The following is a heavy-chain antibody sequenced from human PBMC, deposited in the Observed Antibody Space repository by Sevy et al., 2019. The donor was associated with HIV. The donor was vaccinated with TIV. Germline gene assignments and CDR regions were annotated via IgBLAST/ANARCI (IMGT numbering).Heavy chain of an antibody. CDR3: ARGGYSSGWYYFYY. V-gene: IGHV1-69*04. J-gene: IGHJ4*02. Sequence: ASVKVSCKASGGTFSSYAISWVRQAPGQGLEWMGRIIPILGIANYAQKFQGRVTITADKSTSTAYMELSSLRSEDTAVYYCARGGYSSGWYYFYYWGQGTLVTVSS. CDR2: IIPILGIA. CDR1: GGTFSSYA. D-gene: IGHD6-19*01.